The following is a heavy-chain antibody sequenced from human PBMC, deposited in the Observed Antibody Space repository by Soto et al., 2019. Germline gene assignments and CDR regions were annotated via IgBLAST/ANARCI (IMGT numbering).Heavy chain of an antibody. CDR3: ASSVAGTRFDY. V-gene: IGHV4-34*01. D-gene: IGHD6-19*01. CDR2: INHSGST. CDR1: GGSFSGYY. Sequence: SETLSLTCAVYGGSFSGYYWSWIRQPPGKGLEWIGEINHSGSTNYNPSLKSRVTISVDTSKNQFSLKLSSVTAADTAVYYCASSVAGTRFDYWGQGTLVTVSS. J-gene: IGHJ4*02.